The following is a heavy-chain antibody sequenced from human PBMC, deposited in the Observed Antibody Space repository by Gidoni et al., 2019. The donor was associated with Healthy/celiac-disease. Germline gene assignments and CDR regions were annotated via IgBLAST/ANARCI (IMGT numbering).Heavy chain of an antibody. J-gene: IGHJ5*02. Sequence: QVQLQQWGAGLLKPSETLSLTCAVYGGSFSGYYWSWIRQPPGKGLEWIGEINHSGSTNYNPSLKSRVTISVDTSKNQFSLKLSSVTAADTAVYYCARGNPPITIFSYGQTPWNWFDPWGQGTLVTVSS. CDR3: ARGNPPITIFSYGQTPWNWFDP. CDR2: INHSGST. V-gene: IGHV4-34*01. D-gene: IGHD3-9*01. CDR1: GGSFSGYY.